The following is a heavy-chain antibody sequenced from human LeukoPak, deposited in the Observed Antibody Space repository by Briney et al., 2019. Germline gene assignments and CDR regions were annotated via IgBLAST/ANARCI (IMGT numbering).Heavy chain of an antibody. CDR3: ARGIFSSWGPRNLYFDY. CDR2: ISYDGSNK. J-gene: IGHJ4*02. Sequence: GGSLRLSCAASGFTFSSYAMHWVRQAPGKGLEWVAVISYDGSNKYYADSVKGRFTISRDNSKNTLYLQMNSLRAEDTAVYYCARGIFSSWGPRNLYFDYWGQGTLVTVSS. CDR1: GFTFSSYA. V-gene: IGHV3-30-3*01. D-gene: IGHD6-13*01.